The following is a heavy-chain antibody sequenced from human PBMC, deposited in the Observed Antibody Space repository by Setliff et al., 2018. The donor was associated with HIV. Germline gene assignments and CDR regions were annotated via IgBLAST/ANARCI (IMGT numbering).Heavy chain of an antibody. J-gene: IGHJ3*02. CDR2: INSDGSST. CDR1: GFTFSSYW. V-gene: IGHV3-74*01. CDR3: PTDLRGYYDAPI. D-gene: IGHD3-22*01. Sequence: PGGSLRLSCAASGFTFSSYWMHWVRQAPGKGLVWVSRINSDGSSTSYADSVKGRFTISRDNAKNTLYLQMNSLKTEDTAVYYCPTDLRGYYDAPIWGHGTMVTVSS.